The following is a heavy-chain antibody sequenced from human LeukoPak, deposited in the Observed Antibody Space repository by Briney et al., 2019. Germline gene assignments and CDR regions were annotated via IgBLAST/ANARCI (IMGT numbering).Heavy chain of an antibody. CDR1: GFTFSSYS. D-gene: IGHD2-15*01. CDR2: ISSSSSTI. V-gene: IGHV3-48*01. J-gene: IGHJ4*02. CDR3: AAYYCSGGSCYRNFDY. Sequence: GGSLRLSCAASGFTFSSYSMNWVRQAPGKGLEWVSYISSSSSTIYYADSVKGRFTISRDTSKNTLYLQMNSLRAEDTAVYYCAAYYCSGGSCYRNFDYWGQGTLVTVSS.